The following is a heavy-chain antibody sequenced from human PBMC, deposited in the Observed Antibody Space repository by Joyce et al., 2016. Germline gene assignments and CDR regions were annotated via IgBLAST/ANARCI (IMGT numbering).Heavy chain of an antibody. V-gene: IGHV3-30*04. CDR2: VLYDETSK. CDR3: ARGLGWHCSSGTGYSGAFVI. J-gene: IGHJ3*02. CDR1: RFTFSRSA. Sequence: QMQLVDSGGGVVQPGRSLRLSCVASRFTFSRSAMHWVRQSTGEGMEVFAGVLYDETSKYYADSVKGRFCISRENSKNSLYIQVKNLNPEDTAVYYCARGLGWHCSSGTGYSGAFVIWGKGTMVTVSS. D-gene: IGHD2-15*01.